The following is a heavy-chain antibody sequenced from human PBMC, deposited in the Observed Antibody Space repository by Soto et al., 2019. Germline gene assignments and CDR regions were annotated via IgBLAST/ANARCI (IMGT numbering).Heavy chain of an antibody. CDR3: ATTTGYSNYYYGMGV. J-gene: IGHJ6*02. CDR2: ISAYNGDT. V-gene: IGHV1-18*01. D-gene: IGHD3-9*01. CDR1: GYHLTSYG. Sequence: QVQLVQSGAEVKKPGASVKVSCKASGYHLTSYGISWVRQAPGQGLEWMGWISAYNGDTNYAQKFQGRGTLTTDTSTSTAYMELRSLRSDDTAVYYCATTTGYSNYYYGMGVWGQGTTVTVSS.